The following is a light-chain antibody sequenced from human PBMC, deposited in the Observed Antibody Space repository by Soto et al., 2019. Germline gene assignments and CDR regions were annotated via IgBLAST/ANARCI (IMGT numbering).Light chain of an antibody. CDR3: QQFNSYPLT. V-gene: IGKV1-9*01. J-gene: IGKJ4*01. CDR1: RDISTY. Sequence: IQLTQSPSSLPASVGDRLTITCRASRDISTYLAWYQQKPGKAPELLIYATSTLQSGVPSRFRGSGSGTHFPLTISSRQPEDFATYYCQQFNSYPLTFGGGTKVEI. CDR2: ATS.